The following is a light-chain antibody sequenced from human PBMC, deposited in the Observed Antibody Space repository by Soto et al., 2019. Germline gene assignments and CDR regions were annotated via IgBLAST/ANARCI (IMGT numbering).Light chain of an antibody. CDR2: GAS. J-gene: IGKJ5*01. Sequence: EIVLTQSPGTLSLSPGERATLSCRASQSVSSNSLAWHQQKPGQAPRLLIDGASTRATGIPARFSGSGSGTEFTLTISSLQSEDFAVYYCQQYNNWPPNFGQGTRLEIK. CDR3: QQYNNWPPN. CDR1: QSVSSN. V-gene: IGKV3-15*01.